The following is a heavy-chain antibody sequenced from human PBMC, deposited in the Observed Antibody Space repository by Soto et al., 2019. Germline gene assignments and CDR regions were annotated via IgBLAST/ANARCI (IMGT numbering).Heavy chain of an antibody. V-gene: IGHV4-59*01. D-gene: IGHD3-10*01. CDR1: GDSISGYS. Sequence: PSETLSLTCTASGDSISGYSWNWIRQPPGKGLEWIGYIYYTGNTYYNPSLKSRVTISLDTSKNQFSLKLTSVTAADTAMYYCARDPNYYGSGRGHWFDPWGQGTLVTVSS. CDR3: ARDPNYYGSGRGHWFDP. CDR2: IYYTGNT. J-gene: IGHJ5*02.